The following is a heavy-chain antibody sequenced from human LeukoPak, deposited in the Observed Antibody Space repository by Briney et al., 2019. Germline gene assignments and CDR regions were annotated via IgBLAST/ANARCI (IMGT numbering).Heavy chain of an antibody. CDR1: GFTYDDYG. CDR2: INWNGGST. Sequence: PGGSLRLSCAASGFTYDDYGMSWVRQDPGKGLEWVSGINWNGGSTGYADSVKGRFTISRDNAKNSLYLQMNSLRAEDTALYYCARVLRGYYGSGSYYNPPYYYYYMDVWGKGTTVTVSS. J-gene: IGHJ6*03. CDR3: ARVLRGYYGSGSYYNPPYYYYYMDV. D-gene: IGHD3-10*01. V-gene: IGHV3-20*04.